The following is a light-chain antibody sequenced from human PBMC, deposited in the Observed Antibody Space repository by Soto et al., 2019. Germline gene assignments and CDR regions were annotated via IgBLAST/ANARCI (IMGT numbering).Light chain of an antibody. CDR2: EVS. CDR3: SSYTSSSTLV. Sequence: QSALTQPASVSGSPGQSITISCTGTSSDVGGYNYVSWYQQHPGKAPKLMIYEVSNRPSGVSNRFSGSMSGNTASLTISGLQAEDEADYYCSSYTSSSTLVFGTGTKLPVL. J-gene: IGLJ1*01. V-gene: IGLV2-14*01. CDR1: SSDVGGYNY.